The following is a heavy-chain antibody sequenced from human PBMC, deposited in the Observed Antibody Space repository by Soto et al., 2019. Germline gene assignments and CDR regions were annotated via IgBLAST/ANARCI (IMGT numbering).Heavy chain of an antibody. Sequence: VASVKVSCKASGYTFTGYYMHWVRQAPGQGLEWMGWINPNSGGTNYAQRFQGWVTMTRDTSISTAYMELSRLRSDDTAVYYCARDPGDPRDGYYYMDVWGKGTTVTVSS. V-gene: IGHV1-2*04. D-gene: IGHD4-17*01. CDR2: INPNSGGT. CDR1: GYTFTGYY. CDR3: ARDPGDPRDGYYYMDV. J-gene: IGHJ6*03.